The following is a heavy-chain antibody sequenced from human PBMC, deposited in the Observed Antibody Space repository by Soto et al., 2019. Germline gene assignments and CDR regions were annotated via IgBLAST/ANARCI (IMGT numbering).Heavy chain of an antibody. V-gene: IGHV1-3*01. CDR1: GYTFTSYA. CDR3: ARGSVVGFDP. D-gene: IGHD2-15*01. CDR2: INAGNGNT. Sequence: QVQLVQSGAEVKKSGASVKVSCKASGYTFTSYAMHWVRQAPGHRLEWMGWINAGNGNTKYSQKFQGRVTITRDTSASTAYMALSSLRSEDTAGYYCARGSVVGFDPWGQGTLVTVSS. J-gene: IGHJ5*02.